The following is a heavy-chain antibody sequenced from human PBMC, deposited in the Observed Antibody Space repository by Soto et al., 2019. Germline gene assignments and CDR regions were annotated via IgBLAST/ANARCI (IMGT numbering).Heavy chain of an antibody. CDR1: GFTVSNNY. Sequence: EVQLVESGGGLIQPGGSLRLSCAVSGFTVSNNYMSWVRQAPGKGLEGVSVIYSGGYTAYGDSVKGRFTISRDNSKNPRDLKMTSRRGGDPAVFYCATHPGGGGYWGQGTLVTVSS. D-gene: IGHD3-10*01. CDR3: ATHPGGGGY. V-gene: IGHV3-53*01. CDR2: IYSGGYT. J-gene: IGHJ4*02.